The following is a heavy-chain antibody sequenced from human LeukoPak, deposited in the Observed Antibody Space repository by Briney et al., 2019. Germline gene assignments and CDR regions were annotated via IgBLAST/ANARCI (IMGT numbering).Heavy chain of an antibody. J-gene: IGHJ5*02. CDR3: ARDYYDILTGYYTGERWFDP. D-gene: IGHD3-9*01. CDR1: GGSISSYY. Sequence: PSETLSLTCTVSGGSISSYYWSWIRQPAGKGLEWIGRIYTSGSTNYNPSLKSRVTMSVDTSKNQFSLKLSSVTAADTAVYYCARDYYDILTGYYTGERWFDPWGQGTLVTVSS. CDR2: IYTSGST. V-gene: IGHV4-4*07.